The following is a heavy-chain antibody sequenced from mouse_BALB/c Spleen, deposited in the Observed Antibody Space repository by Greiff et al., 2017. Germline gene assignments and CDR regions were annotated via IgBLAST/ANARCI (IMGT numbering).Heavy chain of an antibody. J-gene: IGHJ4*01. D-gene: IGHD3-3*01. CDR1: GFTFSNYW. CDR3: TRGTAMDY. CDR2: IRLKSNNYAT. Sequence: EVQVVESGGGLVQPGGSLKISCVASGFTFSNYWMNWVRQSPEKGLEWVAEIRLKSNNYATHYAESVKGRFTISRDDSKSSVYLQMNNLRAEDTGSYYCTRGTAMDYWGQGTSVTVSA. V-gene: IGHV6-6*02.